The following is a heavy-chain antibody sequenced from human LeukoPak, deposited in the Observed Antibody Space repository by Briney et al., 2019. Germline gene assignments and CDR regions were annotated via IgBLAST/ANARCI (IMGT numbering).Heavy chain of an antibody. CDR2: IYYSGRT. CDR3: ARARRGYSYGLNAFDI. V-gene: IGHV4-59*01. Sequence: TSETLSLTCTVSGGSISSYYWSWNRQPTGKGLEWIGYIYYSGRTTYNPSLKSRVTISVDTSKNQFSLRLSSVTAADTAVYYCARARRGYSYGLNAFDIWGQGTMVTVSS. D-gene: IGHD5-18*01. CDR1: GGSISSYY. J-gene: IGHJ3*02.